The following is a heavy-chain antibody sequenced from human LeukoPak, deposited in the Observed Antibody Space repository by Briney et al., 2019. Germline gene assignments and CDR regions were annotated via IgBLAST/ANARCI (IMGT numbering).Heavy chain of an antibody. J-gene: IGHJ4*02. Sequence: SETLSLTCTVSGGSISSYYWSWIRQPPGKGLEWIGYIYYSGSTNYNPSLKSRVTISVDTSKNQFSLKLSSVTAADTAVYYCARDLGPYHYGSGSYFDYWGQGTLVTVSS. V-gene: IGHV4-59*01. CDR1: GGSISSYY. D-gene: IGHD3-10*01. CDR3: ARDLGPYHYGSGSYFDY. CDR2: IYYSGST.